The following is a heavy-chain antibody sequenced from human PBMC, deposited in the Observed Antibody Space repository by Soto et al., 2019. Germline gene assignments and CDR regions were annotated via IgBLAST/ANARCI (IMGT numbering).Heavy chain of an antibody. D-gene: IGHD1-26*01. J-gene: IGHJ4*02. CDR1: GFNFIGYT. V-gene: IGHV3-21*02. CDR2: ISSSSSFI. Sequence: EVQLVESGGGLVKPGGSLRLACEASGFNFIGYTMSWVRQGPGKGLEWLSPISSSSSFIYYADSMKGRLTVSRDNAKNSSYFELTKLRDEDTAVYYCAREGWELYFDSWGQGTLVTVSS. CDR3: AREGWELYFDS.